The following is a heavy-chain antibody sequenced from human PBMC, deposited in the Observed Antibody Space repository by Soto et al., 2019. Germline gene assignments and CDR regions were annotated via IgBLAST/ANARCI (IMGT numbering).Heavy chain of an antibody. D-gene: IGHD5-18*01. V-gene: IGHV4-59*01. Sequence: SETLSLTCTVSGGSISTYYWCWIRQPPGKGLEWIGYIYYGGSTNHNPSLNSRVTFSVDTSRNQIFLTLTSVTAADTAVYYCARSGNSNGLVFDYWGQGTQVTVSS. CDR3: ARSGNSNGLVFDY. CDR1: GGSISTYY. CDR2: IYYGGST. J-gene: IGHJ4*02.